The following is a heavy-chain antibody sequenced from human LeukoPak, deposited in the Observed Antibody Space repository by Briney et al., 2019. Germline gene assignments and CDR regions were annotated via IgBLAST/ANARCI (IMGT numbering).Heavy chain of an antibody. CDR2: INHSGST. J-gene: IGHJ5*02. D-gene: IGHD6-6*01. CDR3: ARRYSSSSLGWFDP. CDR1: GGSFSGYY. V-gene: IGHV4-34*01. Sequence: PSETPSLTCAVYGGSFSGYYWSWIRQPPGKGLEWIGDINHSGSTNNNPSLKSRVTISVDTSKNQFSLKLSSVTAADTAVYYCARRYSSSSLGWFDPWGQGTLVTVSS.